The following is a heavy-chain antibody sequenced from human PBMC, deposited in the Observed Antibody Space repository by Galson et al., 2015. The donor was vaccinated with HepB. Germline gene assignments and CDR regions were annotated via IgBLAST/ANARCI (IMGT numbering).Heavy chain of an antibody. D-gene: IGHD2-15*01. Sequence: SLRLSCAASGFTFSSYWMHWVRQAPGKGLVWVSRINSDGSSTSYADSVKGRFTISRDNAKNTLYLQMNSLRAEDTAVYYCAREEGVVVAETTNDAFDIWGQGTMVTVSS. CDR3: AREEGVVVAETTNDAFDI. CDR1: GFTFSSYW. V-gene: IGHV3-74*01. J-gene: IGHJ3*02. CDR2: INSDGSST.